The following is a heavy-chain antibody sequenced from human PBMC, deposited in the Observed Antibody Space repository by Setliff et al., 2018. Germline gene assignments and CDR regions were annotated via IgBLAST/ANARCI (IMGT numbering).Heavy chain of an antibody. Sequence: ETLSLTCTVSGGSISSYYWSWIRQPAGKGLEWIGHIYIGGSVNYNPSLKSRVTMSIDTSKNQFSLKLNSVTAADTAVYYCARSFSRREKFLLDYWGQGALVTVSS. V-gene: IGHV4-4*07. CDR1: GGSISSYY. J-gene: IGHJ4*02. CDR3: ARSFSRREKFLLDY. CDR2: IYIGGSV.